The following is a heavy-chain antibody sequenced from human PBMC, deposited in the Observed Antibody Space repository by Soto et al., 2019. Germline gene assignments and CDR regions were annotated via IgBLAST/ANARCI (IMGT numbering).Heavy chain of an antibody. D-gene: IGHD3-10*01. CDR2: IIPIFGTA. Sequence: ASVKVSCKASGGTLSSYAISWVLQASGQGLEWMGAIIPIFGTANYALKFQGRVMITADESTSTAYMELSSLRSEDTAVYYCARGYYYGSGSSALYYYYGMDVWGQGTTVTVSS. CDR3: ARGYYYGSGSSALYYYYGMDV. CDR1: GGTLSSYA. V-gene: IGHV1-69*13. J-gene: IGHJ6*02.